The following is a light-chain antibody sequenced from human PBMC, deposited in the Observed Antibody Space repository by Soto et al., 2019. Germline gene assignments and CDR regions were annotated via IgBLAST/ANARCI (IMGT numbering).Light chain of an antibody. J-gene: IGLJ3*02. CDR1: SSDIGTYNY. CDR2: EVS. V-gene: IGLV2-14*01. Sequence: QSALTQPASVSGSPGQSITISCTGTSSDIGTYNYVSWYQQHPGKVPKLMIYEVSNRPSGVSNRFSGSKSGNTASLDISGLQAEDEADYYCSSYTTSSTQVFCGGTKLTVL. CDR3: SSYTTSSTQV.